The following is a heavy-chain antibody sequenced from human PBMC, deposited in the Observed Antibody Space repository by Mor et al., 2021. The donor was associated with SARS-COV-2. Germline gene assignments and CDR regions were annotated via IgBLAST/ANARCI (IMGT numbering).Heavy chain of an antibody. V-gene: IGHV4-39*07. CDR2: IYYIGST. D-gene: IGHD3-16*01. Sequence: IGNIYYIGSTDYNPSLRGRVTMSVDRSKNHFSLRLTSLTAADTAMYYCAKEGWGRELDVWGQGTLVT. CDR3: AKEGWGRELDV. J-gene: IGHJ4*02.